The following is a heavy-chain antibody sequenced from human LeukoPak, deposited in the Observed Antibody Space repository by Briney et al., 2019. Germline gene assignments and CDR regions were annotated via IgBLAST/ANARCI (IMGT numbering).Heavy chain of an antibody. CDR2: IYYSGST. CDR3: AREDSQYYFDY. J-gene: IGHJ4*02. Sequence: SQTLSLTCTVSGRSLSSSSYYWGWIRQPPGKGLERIGSIYYSGSTYYNPSLKSRVTISVDTSKNQFSLKLSSVTAADTAVYYCAREDSQYYFDYWGQGTLVTVSS. V-gene: IGHV4-39*07. CDR1: GRSLSSSSYY.